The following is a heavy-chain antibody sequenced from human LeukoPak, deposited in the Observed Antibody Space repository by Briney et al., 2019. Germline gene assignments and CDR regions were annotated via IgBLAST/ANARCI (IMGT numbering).Heavy chain of an antibody. CDR1: GGSFSGYY. CDR3: ARGLWDTAMGTVDY. J-gene: IGHJ4*02. Sequence: PSETLSLTCAVYGGSFSGYYWSWIRQPPGKGLEWIGEINHSGSTNYNPSLKSRVTISVDTSKNQFSLKLSSVTAADTAVYYCARGLWDTAMGTVDYWGQGTLVTVSS. V-gene: IGHV4-34*01. CDR2: INHSGST. D-gene: IGHD5-18*01.